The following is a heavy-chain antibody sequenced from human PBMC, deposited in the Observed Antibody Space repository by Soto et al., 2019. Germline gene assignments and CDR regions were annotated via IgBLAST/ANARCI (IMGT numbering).Heavy chain of an antibody. CDR2: ITGSGRSK. CDR1: GFTFSDYA. Sequence: EVQLLESGGGLVHPGGSLRLSCAASGFTFSDYAVNWVRQAPGKGLEWVSIITGSGRSKFYADSVKGRFTISRDNSRNTVYLQMNSLSAEDTAVYYCAKEGGVSTTYSYSYGMAVWGQGTTVTVSS. D-gene: IGHD1-1*01. CDR3: AKEGGVSTTYSYSYGMAV. J-gene: IGHJ6*02. V-gene: IGHV3-23*01.